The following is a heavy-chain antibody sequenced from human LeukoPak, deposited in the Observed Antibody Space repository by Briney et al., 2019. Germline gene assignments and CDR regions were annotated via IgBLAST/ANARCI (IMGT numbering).Heavy chain of an antibody. CDR2: ISSSSRTM. Sequence: GGSLRLSCAASGSTFSSSTMNWVRQAPGKGLEWVSYISSSSRTMYYADSVKGRFTISRDNTKNSLYLQMNSLRVEDTAVYYCAIGGLHPFDSWGQGTLVTVSS. V-gene: IGHV3-48*04. J-gene: IGHJ4*02. D-gene: IGHD3/OR15-3a*01. CDR1: GSTFSSST. CDR3: AIGGLHPFDS.